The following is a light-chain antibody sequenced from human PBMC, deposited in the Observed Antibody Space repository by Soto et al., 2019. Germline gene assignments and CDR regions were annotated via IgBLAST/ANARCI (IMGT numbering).Light chain of an antibody. Sequence: EIVMTQSPATLSVSPGERATLSCRASQSVSSNLAWYQQKPGQAPRRLIYGASPRATGIPARFSGSGSGTEFTLTISSLQSEDFAVYYCQHYKNWPRTFGQGTKVEIK. CDR1: QSVSSN. CDR3: QHYKNWPRT. V-gene: IGKV3-15*01. J-gene: IGKJ1*01. CDR2: GAS.